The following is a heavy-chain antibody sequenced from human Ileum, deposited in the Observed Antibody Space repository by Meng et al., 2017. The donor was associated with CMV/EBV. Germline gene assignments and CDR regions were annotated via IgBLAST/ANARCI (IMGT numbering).Heavy chain of an antibody. V-gene: IGHV4-4*07. CDR1: GGSISGYY. D-gene: IGHD2-2*01. CDR2: VYSSGST. J-gene: IGHJ4*02. Sequence: QVEQREACLGLVTPAETLSLPCTGFGGSISGYYWSWNRPPATKGLEWIGRVYSSGSTDYNPSLQSRVTMSVDTSKNQFSLKLSSVTAADTAVYYCARGSSSWAFDYWGQGTLVTVSS. CDR3: ARGSSSWAFDY.